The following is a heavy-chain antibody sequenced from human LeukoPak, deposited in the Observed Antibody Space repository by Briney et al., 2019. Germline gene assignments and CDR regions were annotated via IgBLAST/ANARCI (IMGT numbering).Heavy chain of an antibody. J-gene: IGHJ4*02. V-gene: IGHV5-51*01. D-gene: IGHD2-15*01. CDR2: IYPGDSDT. Sequence: GESLKISCKASGYSFNNYWIGWVRQMPGKGLGWMGIIYPGDSDTTYSPSFQGQVTISADKSISTAYLQWSSLKASDSAMYYCARRDVRHTIVEFFDHWGQGTLVTVSS. CDR3: ARRDVRHTIVEFFDH. CDR1: GYSFNNYW.